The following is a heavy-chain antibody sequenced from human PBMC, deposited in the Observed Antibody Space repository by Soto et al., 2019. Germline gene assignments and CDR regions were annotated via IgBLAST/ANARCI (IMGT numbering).Heavy chain of an antibody. CDR2: IYYSGST. J-gene: IGHJ6*03. V-gene: IGHV4-59*01. D-gene: IGHD3-10*01. CDR1: GGSISSYY. Sequence: PSETLSLTCTVSGGSISSYYGSWIRQPPRKRLEWIGYIYYSGSTNYNPSLKSRVTISVDTSKNQFSLKLSSVTAADTAVYYCARVGSGSYYTLYYYYYMDVWGKGTTVTVSS. CDR3: ARVGSGSYYTLYYYYYMDV.